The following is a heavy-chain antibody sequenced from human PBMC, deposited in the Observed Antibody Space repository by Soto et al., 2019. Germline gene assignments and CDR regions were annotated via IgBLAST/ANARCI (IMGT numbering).Heavy chain of an antibody. Sequence: QVQLQESGPGLVKPSQTLSLTCTVSGGSISSGGYYWSWIRQHPGKGLEWIGYIYYSGSTYYNPSLKRRVTISVDTSKNHFSLKLSSGPAGHTAVYYWASSLGVAPAAPFAYGGRGTRVTVSS. CDR1: GGSISSGGYY. D-gene: IGHD2-2*01. V-gene: IGHV4-31*03. CDR3: ASSLGVAPAAPFAY. CDR2: IYYSGST. J-gene: IGHJ4*02.